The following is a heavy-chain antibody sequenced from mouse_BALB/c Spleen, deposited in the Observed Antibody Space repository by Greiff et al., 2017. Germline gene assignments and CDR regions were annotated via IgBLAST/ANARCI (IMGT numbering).Heavy chain of an antibody. CDR1: GDSITSGY. J-gene: IGHJ4*01. D-gene: IGHD2-14*01. CDR2: ISYSGST. Sequence: EVKLMESGPSLVKPSQTLSLTCSVTGDSITSGYWNWIRKFPGNKLEYMGYISYSGSTYYNPSLKSRISITRDTSKNQYYLQLNSVTTEDTATYYCARSYYRYDGGYAMDYWGQGTSVTVSS. V-gene: IGHV3-8*02. CDR3: ARSYYRYDGGYAMDY.